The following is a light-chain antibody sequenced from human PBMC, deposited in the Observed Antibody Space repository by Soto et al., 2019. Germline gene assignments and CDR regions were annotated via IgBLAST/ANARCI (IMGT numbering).Light chain of an antibody. V-gene: IGKV3-20*01. J-gene: IGKJ3*01. Sequence: EIVLTQSPGTLSLSPGERATLSCRASQSVSSSYLAWYQQKPGQAPRLLIYGASSRATGIPDRFSGSGSGTDFTLTISRLEPEDFAVYYCQQYVSSPPFTFGPGTKVDIK. CDR2: GAS. CDR1: QSVSSSY. CDR3: QQYVSSPPFT.